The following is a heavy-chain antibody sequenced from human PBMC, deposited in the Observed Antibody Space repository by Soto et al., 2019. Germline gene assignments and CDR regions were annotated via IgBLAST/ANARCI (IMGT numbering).Heavy chain of an antibody. Sequence: ASVKVSCKASGFTFTSSAMQWVRQARGQRLEWIGWIVVGSGNTNYAQKFQERVTITRDMSASTAYMELSSLRSEDTAVYYCAAASDYSNYGYWGQGTLVTVSS. J-gene: IGHJ4*02. CDR1: GFTFTSSA. CDR2: IVVGSGNT. D-gene: IGHD4-4*01. V-gene: IGHV1-58*02. CDR3: AAASDYSNYGY.